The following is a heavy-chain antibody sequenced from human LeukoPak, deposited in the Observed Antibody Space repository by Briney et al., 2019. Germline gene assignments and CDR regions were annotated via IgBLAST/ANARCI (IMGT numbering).Heavy chain of an antibody. CDR3: ASKDSSGWYEEA. CDR1: GYTFTSYG. Sequence: ASVTVSCKASGYTFTSYGISWVRQAPGQGLEWMGWISAYNGNTNYAQKLQSRATMTTDTSTSTAYMELRSLRSDDTAVYYCASKDSSGWYEEAWGQGTLVTVSS. CDR2: ISAYNGNT. J-gene: IGHJ5*02. V-gene: IGHV1-18*01. D-gene: IGHD6-19*01.